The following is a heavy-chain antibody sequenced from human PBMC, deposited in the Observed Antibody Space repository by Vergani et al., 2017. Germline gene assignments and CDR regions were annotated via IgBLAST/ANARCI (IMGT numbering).Heavy chain of an antibody. D-gene: IGHD5-18*01. CDR1: GGSISSHY. CDR2: IYYSGST. CDR3: ARAYTAIEYNWFDP. J-gene: IGHJ5*02. V-gene: IGHV4-59*08. Sequence: QVQLQESGPGLVKPSETLSLTCTVSGGSISSHYWSWIRQPPGKGLEWIGYIYYSGSTYYNPSLKSRVTISVDTSKNQFSLKLSSVTAADTAVYYCARAYTAIEYNWFDPWGQGTLVTVSS.